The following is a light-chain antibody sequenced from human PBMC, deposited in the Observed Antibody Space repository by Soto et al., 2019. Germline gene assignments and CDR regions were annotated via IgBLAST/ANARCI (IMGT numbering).Light chain of an antibody. CDR3: QQHGSAPRYT. Sequence: EIVLTQSPGTLSLSPGERATLSCRASQSVSNTYLAWYQQRPGQAPRLLIYAASSRATGIPDRFSGSGSGTYFTLTISRLEPEDFAVYYCQQHGSAPRYTFGEGTKLEI. CDR2: AAS. CDR1: QSVSNTY. J-gene: IGKJ2*01. V-gene: IGKV3-20*01.